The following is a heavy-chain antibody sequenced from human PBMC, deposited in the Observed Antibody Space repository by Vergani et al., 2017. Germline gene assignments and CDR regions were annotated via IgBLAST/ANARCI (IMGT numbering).Heavy chain of an antibody. J-gene: IGHJ4*02. D-gene: IGHD3-22*01. V-gene: IGHV4-39*01. CDR1: GGSITSSSYY. CDR3: ARQGYYDSSGYYLFDY. CDR2: IYYSGST. Sequence: QLHLQESGPGLVKPSETLSLTCTVSGGSITSSSYYWGWIRQPPGKGLEWIGSIYYSGSTYYNPSLKSRVTISVDTSKNQFSLKLSSVTAADTAVYYCARQGYYDSSGYYLFDYWGQGTLVTVSS.